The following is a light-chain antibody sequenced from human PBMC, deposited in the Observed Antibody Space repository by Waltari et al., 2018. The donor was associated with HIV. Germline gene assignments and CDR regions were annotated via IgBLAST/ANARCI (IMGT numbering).Light chain of an antibody. CDR2: FSSDGSP. V-gene: IGLV4-69*01. J-gene: IGLJ3*02. CDR3: QTWGSGIRV. Sequence: QPVLPQSPSASASLGASINLTCTLSRWHRRYPIAGHQQKPTKGPRFVIKFSSDGSPKKGDGIPDRFSGSSSGAERYLSISSLQSEDEADYYCQTWGSGIRVFGGGTKLTVL. CDR1: RWHRRYP.